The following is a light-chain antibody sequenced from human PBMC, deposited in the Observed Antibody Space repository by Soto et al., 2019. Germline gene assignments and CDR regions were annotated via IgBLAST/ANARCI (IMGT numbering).Light chain of an antibody. CDR3: QQYGSSPPFT. CDR1: QSVSSSY. V-gene: IGKV3-20*01. J-gene: IGKJ3*01. Sequence: EIVVTQSPGTLSLSPGESATLSCRASQSVSSSYLAWYQQKPGQAPRLLIYGASSRATGIPDRFSGSGSGTDFTLTISRLAPEDFAVYYCQQYGSSPPFTFGPGTKVDIK. CDR2: GAS.